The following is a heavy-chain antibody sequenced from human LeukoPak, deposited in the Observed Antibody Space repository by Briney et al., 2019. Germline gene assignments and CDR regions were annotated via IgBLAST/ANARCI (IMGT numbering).Heavy chain of an antibody. D-gene: IGHD6-19*01. CDR2: IYYSGST. CDR1: GGSISSSSYY. Sequence: SGTLSPTCTVSGGSISSSSYYWGWICQPPGKGLEWIGSIYYSGSTYYNPSLKSRVTISVDTSKNQFSLKLSSVTAADTAVYYCARVGPVAGGYYYYYMDVWGKGTTVTVSS. CDR3: ARVGPVAGGYYYYYMDV. V-gene: IGHV4-39*07. J-gene: IGHJ6*03.